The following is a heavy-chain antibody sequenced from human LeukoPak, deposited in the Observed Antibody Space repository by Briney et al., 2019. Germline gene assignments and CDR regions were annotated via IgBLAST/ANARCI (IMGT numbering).Heavy chain of an antibody. CDR1: GGSISSSSYY. Sequence: SETLSLTCTVSGGSISSSSYYWGWIRQPPGKGLEWIGSIYYSGSTNYNPSLKSRVTISVDTSKNQFSLKLSSVTAADTAVYYCARLLGQNYYDSSGYYFDYWGQGTLVTVSS. V-gene: IGHV4-39*07. D-gene: IGHD3-22*01. J-gene: IGHJ4*02. CDR3: ARLLGQNYYDSSGYYFDY. CDR2: IYYSGST.